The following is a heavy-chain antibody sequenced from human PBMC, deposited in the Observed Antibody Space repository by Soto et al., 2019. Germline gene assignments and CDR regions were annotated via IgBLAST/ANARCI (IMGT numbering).Heavy chain of an antibody. CDR3: AKVRKQWLDFDAFDI. V-gene: IGHV3-23*01. Sequence: GGSLRLSCAASGFTFSSYAMSWVRQAPGKGLEWVSAISGSGGSTYYADSVKGRFTIPRDNSKNTLYLQMNSLRAEDTAVYYCAKVRKQWLDFDAFDIWGQGTMVTVSS. CDR2: ISGSGGST. J-gene: IGHJ3*02. D-gene: IGHD6-19*01. CDR1: GFTFSSYA.